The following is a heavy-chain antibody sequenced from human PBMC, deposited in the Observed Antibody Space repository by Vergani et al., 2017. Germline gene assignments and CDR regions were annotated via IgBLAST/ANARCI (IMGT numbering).Heavy chain of an antibody. CDR3: ARDGSDYYSSGSYYNVVDY. J-gene: IGHJ4*02. D-gene: IGHD3-10*01. CDR1: GYTFTSYY. CDR2: INPSGGST. V-gene: IGHV1-46*01. Sequence: QVQLVQSGAEVKKPGASVKVSCKASGYTFTSYYMHWVRQAPGQGLEWMGLINPSGGSTSYAQKFQGRATMTRDTSTSTVYMELSSLRSEDTAVYYCARDGSDYYSSGSYYNVVDYWGQGTLVTVSS.